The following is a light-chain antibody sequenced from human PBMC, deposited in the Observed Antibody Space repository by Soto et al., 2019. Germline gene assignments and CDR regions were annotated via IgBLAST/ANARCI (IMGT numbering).Light chain of an antibody. J-gene: IGLJ3*02. CDR3: SSYTSSNWV. V-gene: IGLV2-14*01. CDR2: DVS. CDR1: SSDVGGYNY. Sequence: QSALTQPASVSGSPGQSITISCTGTSSDVGGYNYVSWYQRHPGKAPKLMIYDVSNRPSGVSNRFSGSKSGNTASLTISGLQAEDEADYYCSSYTSSNWVFGGGTKLTVL.